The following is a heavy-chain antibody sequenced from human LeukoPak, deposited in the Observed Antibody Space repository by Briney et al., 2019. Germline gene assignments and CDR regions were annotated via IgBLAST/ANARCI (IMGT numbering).Heavy chain of an antibody. J-gene: IGHJ4*02. Sequence: GESLKISCKGSGYSFTSYWIGWVRQMPGKGLEWMGIIYPGDSDTRYSPSFQGQVTISADKSISTAYLQWSSLKASDTAMYYCARRNYYYDSSGYLYYSDYWGQGTLVTVSS. D-gene: IGHD3-22*01. CDR3: ARRNYYYDSSGYLYYSDY. V-gene: IGHV5-51*01. CDR2: IYPGDSDT. CDR1: GYSFTSYW.